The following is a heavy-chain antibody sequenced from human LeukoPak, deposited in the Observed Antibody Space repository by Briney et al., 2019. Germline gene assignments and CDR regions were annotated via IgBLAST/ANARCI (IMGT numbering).Heavy chain of an antibody. CDR2: MNPNNGNT. V-gene: IGHV1-8*01. Sequence: ASVTVSCKASGYTFTSYDIIWVRQATGQGLEWMGWMNPNNGNTGYAQRFQGRVTMTRNTSTGTAYMELRSLRSEDTAVYYCARCGSGSYVVYWGQGTLVTVSS. CDR3: ARCGSGSYVVY. D-gene: IGHD3-10*01. CDR1: GYTFTSYD. J-gene: IGHJ4*02.